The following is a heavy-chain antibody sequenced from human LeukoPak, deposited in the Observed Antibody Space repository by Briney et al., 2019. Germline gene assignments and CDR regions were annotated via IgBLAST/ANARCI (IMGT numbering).Heavy chain of an antibody. D-gene: IGHD6-13*01. Sequence: GESLKISCKGSGYSFTSYWIGWVRQMPGEGLEWMGMIHPGDSDTRYSPSFQGQVTISAATSISTAYLQWSSLKASDTAMYYCARRTAAGYYFDYWGQGTLVTVSS. CDR3: ARRTAAGYYFDY. V-gene: IGHV5-51*01. CDR2: IHPGDSDT. CDR1: GYSFTSYW. J-gene: IGHJ4*02.